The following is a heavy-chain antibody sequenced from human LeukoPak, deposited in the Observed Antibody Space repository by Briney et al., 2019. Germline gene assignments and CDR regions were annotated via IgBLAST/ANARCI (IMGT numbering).Heavy chain of an antibody. J-gene: IGHJ4*02. CDR2: IYYSGST. CDR1: GGSISSYY. V-gene: IGHV4-59*12. Sequence: PSETLSLTCTVSGGSISSYYWSWIRQPPGKGLEWIGYIYYSGSTNYNPSLKSRVTISVDTSKNQFSLKLSSVTAADTAVYYCARGGYGDYTPFDYWGQGTLVTVSS. CDR3: ARGGYGDYTPFDY. D-gene: IGHD4-17*01.